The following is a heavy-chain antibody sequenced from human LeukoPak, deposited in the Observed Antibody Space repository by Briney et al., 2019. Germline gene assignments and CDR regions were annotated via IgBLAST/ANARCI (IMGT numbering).Heavy chain of an antibody. Sequence: PGGPLRLSCAASGFTFSTYAITWVRQGLGTALEWFSAIRPDGDRTYYANSVRGRFTISRDNSKDTVYLQINGLRVEDTAVYYCAREQSGTRGWYTVDYWGQGTLVTVSA. J-gene: IGHJ4*02. CDR3: AREQSGTRGWYTVDY. V-gene: IGHV3-23*01. CDR2: IRPDGDRT. D-gene: IGHD6-19*01. CDR1: GFTFSTYA.